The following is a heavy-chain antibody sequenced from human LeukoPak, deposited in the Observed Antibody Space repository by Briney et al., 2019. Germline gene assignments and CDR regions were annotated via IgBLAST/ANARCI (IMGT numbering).Heavy chain of an antibody. D-gene: IGHD3-22*01. Sequence: GGSLRLSCTASGFTFNNYAMYWVRQAPRKGLEWVAGIFGSGGSAHYADSVKGRFTISRDNSKNTVYLQMDSLRGEDTAVYYCTKTTTGYSSGQYPGWPADHWGRGALVTVSS. V-gene: IGHV3-23*01. J-gene: IGHJ4*02. CDR2: IFGSGGSA. CDR3: TKTTTGYSSGQYPGWPADH. CDR1: GFTFNNYA.